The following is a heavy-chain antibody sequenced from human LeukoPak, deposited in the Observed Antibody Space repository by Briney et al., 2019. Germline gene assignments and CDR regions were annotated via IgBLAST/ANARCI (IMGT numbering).Heavy chain of an antibody. CDR2: ISSNGGST. CDR1: GFTFSSYA. J-gene: IGHJ4*02. D-gene: IGHD1-26*01. Sequence: GGSLRLSCAASGFTFSSYAMHWVRQAPGKGLEYVSAISSNGGSTYYANSVKGRFTISRDNSKNTLYLQIGSLRAEDMAVYYCAREGGGSYNFDYWGQGTLVTVSS. CDR3: AREGGGSYNFDY. V-gene: IGHV3-64*01.